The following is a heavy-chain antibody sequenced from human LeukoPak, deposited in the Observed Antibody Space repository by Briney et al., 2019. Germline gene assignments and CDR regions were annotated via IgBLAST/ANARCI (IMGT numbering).Heavy chain of an antibody. D-gene: IGHD3-9*01. CDR2: INPIGGTT. Sequence: GASVKVSCKASGYTFTTYYIHWVRQAPGQGLEWMGIINPIGGTTDYAQKFQGRVTMTTDTSTSTAYMELRSLRSDDTAVYYCARGLKIDTADYWGQGTLVTVSS. V-gene: IGHV1-46*01. CDR3: ARGLKIDTADY. J-gene: IGHJ4*02. CDR1: GYTFTTYY.